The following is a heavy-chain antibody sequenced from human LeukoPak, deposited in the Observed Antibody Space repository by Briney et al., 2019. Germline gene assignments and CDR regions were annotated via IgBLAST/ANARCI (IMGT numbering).Heavy chain of an antibody. J-gene: IGHJ3*02. CDR3: AKNWGATIYYAFDI. D-gene: IGHD5-12*01. CDR2: FSGSGGYT. Sequence: PGGSLRLSCAASGFTFSSYAISWVRQAPGKGLEWVSAFSGSGGYTYYADSVKGRFTISRDNSKNTLYLQMNSLRAEDTAVYYCAKNWGATIYYAFDIWGQGTMVTVSS. CDR1: GFTFSSYA. V-gene: IGHV3-23*01.